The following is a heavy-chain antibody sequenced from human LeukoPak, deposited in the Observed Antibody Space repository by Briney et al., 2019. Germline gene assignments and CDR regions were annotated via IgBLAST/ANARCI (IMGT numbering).Heavy chain of an antibody. D-gene: IGHD5-18*01. J-gene: IGHJ5*02. Sequence: PSETLPLTCAVYGGSFSGYYWSWIRQPPGKGLEWIGEVNHSGSTNYNPSLKSRVTISVDTSKNQFSLKLSSVTAADTAVYYCARGGATWIQLWLDPWGQGTLVTVSS. CDR1: GGSFSGYY. CDR2: VNHSGST. V-gene: IGHV4-34*01. CDR3: ARGGATWIQLWLDP.